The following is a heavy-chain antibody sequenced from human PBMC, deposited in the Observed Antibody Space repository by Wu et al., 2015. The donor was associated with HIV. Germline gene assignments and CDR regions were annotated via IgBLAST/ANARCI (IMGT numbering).Heavy chain of an antibody. Sequence: QVQLVQSGTEVKKPGSSVKVSCKASGGTVSSYAISWVRQAPGQGLEWMGGIIPIFGTANYAQQFMGRVTITADESTSTVYMEVTRLRSEDTAVYFCARTVIAAIGSPYYFDRWGQGTLVTVSS. CDR3: ARTVIAAIGSPYYFDR. D-gene: IGHD6-13*01. CDR1: GGTVSSYA. CDR2: IIPIFGTA. J-gene: IGHJ4*02. V-gene: IGHV1-69*12.